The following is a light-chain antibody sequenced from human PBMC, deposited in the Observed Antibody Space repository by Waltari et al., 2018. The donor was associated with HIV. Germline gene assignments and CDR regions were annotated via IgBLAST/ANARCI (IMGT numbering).Light chain of an antibody. J-gene: IGLJ1*01. CDR3: VGWDSRLRGYV. Sequence: QSVLTQPPSESGAPGQRVTISCSGSSSNIENDNVSWYQQFPGAAPKLLIYKDTQRPSGVPDRFTGSKSGTSASLAIGVLRSDDEADYYCVGWDSRLRGYVFGAGTKVTVL. CDR1: SSNIENDN. CDR2: KDT. V-gene: IGLV1-47*01.